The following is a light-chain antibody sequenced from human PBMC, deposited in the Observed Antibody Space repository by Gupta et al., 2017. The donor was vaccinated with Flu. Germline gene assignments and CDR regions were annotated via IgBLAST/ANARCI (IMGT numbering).Light chain of an antibody. V-gene: IGLV1-40*01. CDR1: SSNIGAVYD. J-gene: IGLJ3*02. CDR3: QSYDSSLSVWV. CDR2: GNS. Sequence: QSVLTQPPSVSPAPGQRVTISCTGSSSNIGAVYDVHWYQQLPGTAPKLLIYGNSNRPSGVPDRFSGSKSGTSYALAITGLQAEDEADYYCQSYDSSLSVWVFGGGTKLTVL.